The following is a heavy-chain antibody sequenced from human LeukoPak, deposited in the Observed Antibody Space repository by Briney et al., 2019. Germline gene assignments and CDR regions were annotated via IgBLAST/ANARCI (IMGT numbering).Heavy chain of an antibody. CDR2: INWNGGST. V-gene: IGHV3-20*04. J-gene: IGHJ4*02. D-gene: IGHD5-12*01. CDR1: GFTFDDYG. Sequence: GGSLRLSCAASGFTFDDYGMSWVRQAPGKVLEWVSGINWNGGSTSYADSVKGRFTISRDNAKNSLYLQMNSLRAEDTALYYCASSGYDWSLGLYWGQGTLVTVSS. CDR3: ASSGYDWSLGLY.